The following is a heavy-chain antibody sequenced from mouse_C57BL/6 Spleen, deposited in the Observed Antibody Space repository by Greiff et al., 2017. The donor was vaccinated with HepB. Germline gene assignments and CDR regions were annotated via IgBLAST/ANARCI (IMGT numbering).Heavy chain of an antibody. CDR2: IYPRDGST. Sequence: VQLVESGPELVKPGASVKLSCKASGYTFTSYDINWVKQRPGQGLEWIGWIYPRDGSTKYNEKFKGKATLTVDTSSSTAYMELHSLTSEDSAVYFCARSGDFAWFAYWGQGTLVTVSA. D-gene: IGHD2-13*01. CDR3: ARSGDFAWFAY. V-gene: IGHV1-85*01. CDR1: GYTFTSYD. J-gene: IGHJ3*01.